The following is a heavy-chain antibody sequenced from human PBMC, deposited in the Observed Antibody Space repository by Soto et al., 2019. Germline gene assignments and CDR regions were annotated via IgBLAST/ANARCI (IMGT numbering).Heavy chain of an antibody. V-gene: IGHV3-23*01. CDR2: ISGSGDIT. CDR3: AKGWDASIAAAFDI. D-gene: IGHD6-25*01. J-gene: IGHJ3*02. Sequence: EVQVLESGGNLVQPGGSLRLTCAFSGFTFSTSSMNWVRQAPGKGLEWVSSISGSGDITLYADSVKGRFTTSRDNSKSTVYLQMNSLRVEDTAVYHCAKGWDASIAAAFDIWGPGTMVTVSS. CDR1: GFTFSTSS.